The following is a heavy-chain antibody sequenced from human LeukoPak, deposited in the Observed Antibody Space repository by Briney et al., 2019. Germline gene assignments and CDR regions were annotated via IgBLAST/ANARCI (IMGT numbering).Heavy chain of an antibody. Sequence: PGRSLRLSCAASGFTFSSYGMHWVRQAPGKGLEWVAVIWYDGSNKYYADSVKGRCTISRDNSKNTLYLQMNSLSAEDTAVYYCARGSNPRSGSYYYYYMDVWGKGTPVTVSS. V-gene: IGHV3-33*01. CDR3: ARGSNPRSGSYYYYYMDV. CDR2: IWYDGSNK. D-gene: IGHD6-25*01. CDR1: GFTFSSYG. J-gene: IGHJ6*03.